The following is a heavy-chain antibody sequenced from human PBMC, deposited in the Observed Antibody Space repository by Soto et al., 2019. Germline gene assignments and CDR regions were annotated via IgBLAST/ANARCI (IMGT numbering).Heavy chain of an antibody. J-gene: IGHJ5*02. CDR3: AREDNWNYNWFEP. V-gene: IGHV4-59*01. D-gene: IGHD1-7*01. Sequence: AETLSLTCTVSGGSISSYYWSWIRQPPGKGLEWIGYIYYSGSTNYNPSLKSRVTISVDTSKNQFSLKLSSVTAADTAVYYCAREDNWNYNWFEPWGQGTLVTVSS. CDR1: GGSISSYY. CDR2: IYYSGST.